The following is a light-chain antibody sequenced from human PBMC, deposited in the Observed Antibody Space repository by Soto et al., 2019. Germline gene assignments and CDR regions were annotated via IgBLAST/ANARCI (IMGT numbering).Light chain of an antibody. Sequence: DIQMTQSPSTLAASVGDTVTMTCRSSSKWLAWYQKKPGKAPKLLIYAVSNLERGVPPRFSGSTSGAESTLTITGLQPDDLGTYYCQNTADCTFGHGTKVEIK. V-gene: IGKV1-5*01. J-gene: IGKJ1*01. CDR1: SSSKW. CDR3: QNTADCT. CDR2: AVS.